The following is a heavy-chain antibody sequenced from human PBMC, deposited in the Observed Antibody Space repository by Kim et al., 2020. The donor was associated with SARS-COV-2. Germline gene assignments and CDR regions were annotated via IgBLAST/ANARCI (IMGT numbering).Heavy chain of an antibody. J-gene: IGHJ3*02. Sequence: ASVKVSCKASGYTFTGYYMHWVRQAPGQGLEWMGWINPNSGGTNYAQKFQGRVTMTRDTSISTAYMELSRLRSDDTAVYYCARRRLTYYDYVWGSTGSFDIWGQGTMVTVSS. D-gene: IGHD3-16*01. CDR1: GYTFTGYY. CDR2: INPNSGGT. V-gene: IGHV1-2*02. CDR3: ARRRLTYYDYVWGSTGSFDI.